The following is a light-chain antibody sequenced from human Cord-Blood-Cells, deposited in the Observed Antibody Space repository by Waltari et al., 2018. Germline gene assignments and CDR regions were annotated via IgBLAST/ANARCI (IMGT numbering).Light chain of an antibody. J-gene: IGKJ5*01. CDR1: QSVSSY. CDR3: QQRSNWPPTT. Sequence: EIVLTQSPATLSLSPGERATLSCRASQSVSSYLAWYQQKPGQAPRLHIYDAYDRATDIPARFSGSGSGTDFTLTISSLEPEDFAVYYCQQRSNWPPTTFGQGTRLEIK. V-gene: IGKV3-11*01. CDR2: DAY.